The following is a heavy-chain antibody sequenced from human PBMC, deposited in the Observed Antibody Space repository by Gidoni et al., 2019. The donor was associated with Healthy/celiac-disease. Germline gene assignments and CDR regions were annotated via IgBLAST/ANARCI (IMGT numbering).Heavy chain of an antibody. CDR2: IWYDGSNK. CDR3: ARDKVPRGHLFDY. CDR1: GFTFSSDG. J-gene: IGHJ4*02. D-gene: IGHD3-10*01. V-gene: IGHV3-33*01. Sequence: QVQLVESGGGVVQPGRSLRLSCAASGFTFSSDGMHWVRQAPGKGLEWVAVIWYDGSNKYYADSVKGRFTISRDNSKNTLYLQMNSLRAEDTAVYYCARDKVPRGHLFDYWGQGTLVTVSS.